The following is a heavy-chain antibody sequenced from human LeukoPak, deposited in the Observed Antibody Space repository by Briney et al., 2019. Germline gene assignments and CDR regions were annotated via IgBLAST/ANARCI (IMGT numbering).Heavy chain of an antibody. CDR2: ISSSSNYI. J-gene: IGHJ3*02. D-gene: IGHD2/OR15-2a*01. Sequence: GGSLRLSCAASGFSFSSYSMKWVRQAPGKGLEWVSSISSSSNYIYYADSVKGRSTISRDNAKNSLYLQMNSLRAEDTAVYYCARVSILIVPYYAFDIWGQGTMVTVSS. V-gene: IGHV3-21*01. CDR3: ARVSILIVPYYAFDI. CDR1: GFSFSSYS.